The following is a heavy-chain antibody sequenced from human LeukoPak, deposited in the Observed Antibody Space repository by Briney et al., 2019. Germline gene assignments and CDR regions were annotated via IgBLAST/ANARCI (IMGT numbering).Heavy chain of an antibody. CDR3: ARCEGSWGLPDCDAFDI. CDR1: GSSFTSYW. V-gene: IGHV5-51*01. J-gene: IGHJ3*02. CDR2: IYPGDSDT. Sequence: NPGESLQISCQGSGSSFTSYWIGWVRQMPGKGLEWMGIIYPGDSDTRYSPSFQGQVTISADKSISTAYLQWSSLKASDTAMYYCARCEGSWGLPDCDAFDIWGQGTMVTVSS. D-gene: IGHD3/OR15-3a*01.